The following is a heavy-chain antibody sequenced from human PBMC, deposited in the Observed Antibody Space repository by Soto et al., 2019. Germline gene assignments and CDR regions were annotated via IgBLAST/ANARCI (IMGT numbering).Heavy chain of an antibody. J-gene: IGHJ4*02. Sequence: QLQLQESGPGLVKPPETLSLTCTVSGGSISSSSYYWGWIRQPPGKGLEWIGSIYYSGSTYYNPSLKSRVTISVDTSKNQFSLKLSSVTAADTAVYYCARSMTTVVTLDYWGQGTLVTVSS. V-gene: IGHV4-39*01. CDR2: IYYSGST. CDR1: GGSISSSSYY. CDR3: ARSMTTVVTLDY. D-gene: IGHD4-17*01.